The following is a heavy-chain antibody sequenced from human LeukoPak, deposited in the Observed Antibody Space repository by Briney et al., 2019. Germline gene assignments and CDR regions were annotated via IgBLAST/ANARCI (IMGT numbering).Heavy chain of an antibody. J-gene: IGHJ6*02. D-gene: IGHD3-3*01. CDR3: ARARDEWLSGVGDYYYYGMDV. Sequence: PSETLSLTCTVSGGSISNYYWSWIRQPPGKGLEWIGYIYYSGSTYYNPSLKSRVTISVDTSKNQFSLKLSSVTAADTAVYYCARARDEWLSGVGDYYYYGMDVWGQGTTVTVSS. V-gene: IGHV4-59*08. CDR2: IYYSGST. CDR1: GGSISNYY.